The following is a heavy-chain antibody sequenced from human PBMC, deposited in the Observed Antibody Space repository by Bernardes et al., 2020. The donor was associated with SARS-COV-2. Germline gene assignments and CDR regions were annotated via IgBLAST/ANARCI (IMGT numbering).Heavy chain of an antibody. CDR1: GFTFRDYT. CDR2: IWDDGSRG. V-gene: IGHV3-33*01. Sequence: GGPLRLSCAASGFTFRDYTMHWVRKGPGKGLEWVAVIWDDGSRGYYVDSVKGRFAISRDNSNNTLYLQMNNLRVEDTALYRCATEDGEWLESWGQGTLVAVSS. J-gene: IGHJ5*01. CDR3: ATEDGEWLES. D-gene: IGHD4-17*01.